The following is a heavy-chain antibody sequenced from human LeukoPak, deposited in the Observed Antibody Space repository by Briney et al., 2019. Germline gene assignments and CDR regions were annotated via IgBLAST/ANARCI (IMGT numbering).Heavy chain of an antibody. CDR3: TRDGTDYVWGSYRPLGDY. J-gene: IGHJ4*02. CDR2: IRSKAYGGTT. Sequence: GGPLRLSCTASGFTFGDYAMSWVRQAPGKGLEWVGFIRSKAYGGTTEYAASVKGRFTISRDDSKSIAYLQMNSLKTEDTAVYYCTRDGTDYVWGSYRPLGDYWGRGTLVTVSS. V-gene: IGHV3-49*04. CDR1: GFTFGDYA. D-gene: IGHD3-16*02.